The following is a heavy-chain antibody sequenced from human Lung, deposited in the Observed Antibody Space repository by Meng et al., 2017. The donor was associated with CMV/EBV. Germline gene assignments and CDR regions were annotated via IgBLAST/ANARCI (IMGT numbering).Heavy chain of an antibody. Sequence: FSCSAMSWVRQAPGKGLEWVSAISASGGSTYYADSVKGRFTISRDNSKNTLYLQMNSLRAEDTAVYYCATPQASYSSGWYGAEYFQHWGQGTLVTVSS. CDR1: FSCSA. D-gene: IGHD6-19*01. CDR2: ISASGGST. CDR3: ATPQASYSSGWYGAEYFQH. V-gene: IGHV3-23*01. J-gene: IGHJ1*01.